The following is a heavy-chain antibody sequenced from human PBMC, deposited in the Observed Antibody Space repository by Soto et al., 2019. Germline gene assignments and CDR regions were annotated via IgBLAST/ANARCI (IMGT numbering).Heavy chain of an antibody. V-gene: IGHV1-69*04. D-gene: IGHD3-9*01. CDR1: GGTFSSYT. CDR2: IIPILGIA. Sequence: SVKVSCKASGGTFSSYTISWVRQAPGQGLEWMGRIIPILGIANYAQKFQGRVTITADKSTSTAYMELSSLRSEDTAVYYCARDGRSYYDILTGYYNFIGMAVWGQGTTVTVSS. J-gene: IGHJ6*02. CDR3: ARDGRSYYDILTGYYNFIGMAV.